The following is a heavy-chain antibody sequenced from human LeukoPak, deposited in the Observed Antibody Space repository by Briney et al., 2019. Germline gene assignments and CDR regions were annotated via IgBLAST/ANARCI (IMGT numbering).Heavy chain of an antibody. CDR1: EFTFSSYA. D-gene: IGHD2-15*01. J-gene: IGHJ4*02. CDR2: ISGSGGGT. CDR3: ARCSGGSTYHSDDY. Sequence: EGSLRLSCAVSEFTFSSYAMSWVRQAPGKGLEWVAAISGSGGGTDYADSVKGRFTISRDNSKNTLYLQMNSLRAEDTAVYYCARCSGGSTYHSDDYWGQGTLVTVSS. V-gene: IGHV3-23*01.